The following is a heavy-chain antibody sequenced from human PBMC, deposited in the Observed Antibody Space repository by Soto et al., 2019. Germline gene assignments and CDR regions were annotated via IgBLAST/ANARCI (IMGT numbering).Heavy chain of an antibody. CDR3: AKDALMATVTPLPEGYFDY. CDR2: ISGSGGST. CDR1: GFTFSSYA. Sequence: EVQLLQSGGGLVQPGGSLRLSCAASGFTFSSYAMSWVRQAPGKGLEWVSAISGSGGSTYYADSVKGRFTISRDNSKNTLYLQVNSLGAEDTLVFCCAKDALMATVTPLPEGYFDYWGQGSLVAVSS. V-gene: IGHV3-23*01. D-gene: IGHD4-17*01. J-gene: IGHJ4*02.